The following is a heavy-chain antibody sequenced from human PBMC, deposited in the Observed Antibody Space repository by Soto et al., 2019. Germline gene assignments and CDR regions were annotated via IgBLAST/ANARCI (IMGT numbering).Heavy chain of an antibody. CDR1: GDSVSSNSAA. V-gene: IGHV6-1*01. Sequence: SQHLSLTCSISGDSVSSNSAAWNWIRQSPSRGLEWLGRTYYRSKWYNDYAVSVKSRITINPDTSKNQFSLQLNSVTPEDTAVYYCARDVPHYYYDSSGYYLGDAFDIWGQGTMVTVSS. CDR2: TYYRSKWYN. D-gene: IGHD3-22*01. CDR3: ARDVPHYYYDSSGYYLGDAFDI. J-gene: IGHJ3*02.